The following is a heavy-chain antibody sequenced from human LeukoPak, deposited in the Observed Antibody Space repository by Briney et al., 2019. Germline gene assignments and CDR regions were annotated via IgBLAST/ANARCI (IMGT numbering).Heavy chain of an antibody. J-gene: IGHJ4*02. CDR1: GGSIRGTGYY. Sequence: PSETLSLTCTVSGGSIRGTGYYLGWIRQTPGEGLEWIGGLYYSGSTYYNPSLESRVTISLDPSKNQFSLKLTSVTAADTAIYYCAFWNTYYSASEEYNWGQGTTVTVSS. CDR3: AFWNTYYSASEEYN. D-gene: IGHD3-3*01. V-gene: IGHV4-39*07. CDR2: LYYSGST.